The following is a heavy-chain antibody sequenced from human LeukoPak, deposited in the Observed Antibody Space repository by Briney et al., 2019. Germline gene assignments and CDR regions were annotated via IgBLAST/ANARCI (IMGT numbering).Heavy chain of an antibody. CDR3: ARAGGYYYDSSGYCDY. V-gene: IGHV3-11*04. D-gene: IGHD3-22*01. CDR2: ISSRGSTI. CDR1: GFTFSDYY. Sequence: GGSLRLSCAASGFTFSDYYMSWIRQAPGKGLEWVSYISSRGSTIYYADSVKGRFTISRDNAKNSLYLQMNSLRAEDTAVYYCARAGGYYYDSSGYCDYWGQGTLVTVSS. J-gene: IGHJ4*02.